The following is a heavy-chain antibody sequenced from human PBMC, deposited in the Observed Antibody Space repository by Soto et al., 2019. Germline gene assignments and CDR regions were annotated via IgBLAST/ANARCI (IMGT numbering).Heavy chain of an antibody. D-gene: IGHD2-2*02. CDR3: ASSIVVVPAAISAFYI. V-gene: IGHV1-69*02. CDR1: GGTFSSYT. Sequence: ASVKVSCKASGGTFSSYTISWVRQAPGQGLEWMGRIIPILGIANYAQKFQGRVTITADKSTSTAYMELSSLRSEDTAVYYCASSIVVVPAAISAFYIWGQGTMVTVSS. J-gene: IGHJ3*02. CDR2: IIPILGIA.